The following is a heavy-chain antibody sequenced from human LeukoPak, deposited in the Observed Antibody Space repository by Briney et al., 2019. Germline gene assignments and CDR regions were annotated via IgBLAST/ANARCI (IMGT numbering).Heavy chain of an antibody. Sequence: SETLSLTCTVSGGSISGYYWSWIRQLAGKRLEWIGRIYTSGSTNYNPSLKSRDTMSVDTSKNQLSLKLSSVTAADTAVYHCARRGNANFFDYWGQGTLAIVSS. J-gene: IGHJ4*02. CDR3: ARRGNANFFDY. CDR2: IYTSGST. CDR1: GGSISGYY. V-gene: IGHV4-4*07.